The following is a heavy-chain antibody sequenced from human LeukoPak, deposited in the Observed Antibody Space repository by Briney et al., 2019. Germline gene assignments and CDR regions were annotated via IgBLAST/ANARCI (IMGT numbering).Heavy chain of an antibody. Sequence: SETLSLTCTVSGGSISSSSSYWGWIRQPPGKGLEWIGSINYSGDTYYNPSLKSRVTISVDTSKNQFSLKLSSVTAADTAVYYCARDSSGYYYFDYWGQGTLVTVSS. CDR2: INYSGDT. CDR1: GGSISSSSSY. J-gene: IGHJ4*02. D-gene: IGHD3-22*01. V-gene: IGHV4-39*07. CDR3: ARDSSGYYYFDY.